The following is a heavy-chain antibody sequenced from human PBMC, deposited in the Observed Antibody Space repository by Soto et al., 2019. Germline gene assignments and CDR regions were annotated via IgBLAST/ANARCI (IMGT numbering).Heavy chain of an antibody. CDR2: ISGSGGST. D-gene: IGHD1-26*01. CDR3: AKEGGATVYYYYGMDV. V-gene: IGHV3-23*01. Sequence: GGSLSLSCAASGFPFSSYAMSWVRQAPGKGLEWVSAISGSGGSTYYADSVKGRFTISRDNSKNTLYLQMNSLRAEDTAVYYCAKEGGATVYYYYGMDVWGQGTTVTVSS. J-gene: IGHJ6*02. CDR1: GFPFSSYA.